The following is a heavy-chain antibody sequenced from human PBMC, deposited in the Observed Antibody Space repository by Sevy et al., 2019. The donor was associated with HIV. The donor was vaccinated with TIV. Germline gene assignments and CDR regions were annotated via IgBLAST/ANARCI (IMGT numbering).Heavy chain of an antibody. CDR2: IYYSGST. Sequence: SETLSLTCTVSGGSISSSSYYWGWIRQPPGKGLEWIGSIYYSGSTYYNPSLKSRVTISADTSKNQFSLKLSSVTAADTAVYYCANFYGVGFDHWGQGTLVTVSS. CDR1: GGSISSSSYY. V-gene: IGHV4-39*01. J-gene: IGHJ5*02. CDR3: ANFYGVGFDH. D-gene: IGHD4-17*01.